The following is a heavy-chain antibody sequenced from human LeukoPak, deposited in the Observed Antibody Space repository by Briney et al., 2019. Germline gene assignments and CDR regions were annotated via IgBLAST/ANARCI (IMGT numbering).Heavy chain of an antibody. CDR1: GGSISSSSYY. V-gene: IGHV4-39*07. J-gene: IGHJ5*02. CDR2: IDGSGSS. Sequence: SETLSLTCTVSGGSISSSSYYWGWIRQPPGKGLEWIGSIDGSGSSYYNPSLKSRVTISVDTSKNQFSLKLSSVTAADTAVYYCARGWGFDPWGQGTLVTVSS. D-gene: IGHD6-13*01. CDR3: ARGWGFDP.